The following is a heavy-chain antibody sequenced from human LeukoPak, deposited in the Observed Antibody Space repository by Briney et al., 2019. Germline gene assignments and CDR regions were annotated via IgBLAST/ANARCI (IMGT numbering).Heavy chain of an antibody. CDR2: ISDSGGST. D-gene: IGHD3-3*01. CDR3: AKIGRRYDFWTGYYEEEVDYMDV. CDR1: GFTFSNYG. J-gene: IGHJ6*03. V-gene: IGHV3-23*01. Sequence: GGSLRLSCAASGFTFSNYGMTWVRQAPGKGLEWVSGISDSGGSTKHAVSVKGRFTISRDNSKDTLYLQMSSLRAEDTAVYYCAKIGRRYDFWTGYYEEEVDYMDVWGKGTTVTVSS.